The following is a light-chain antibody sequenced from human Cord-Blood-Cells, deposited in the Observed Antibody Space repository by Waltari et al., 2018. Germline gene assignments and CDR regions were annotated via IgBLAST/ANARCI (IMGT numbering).Light chain of an antibody. CDR3: QQYGSSPQT. V-gene: IGKV3-20*01. Sequence: EIVLTQSPGTLSSPPGERATLSCRASQCVSSSYLAWYQQKPGQAPRLLIYGASSRATGIPDRFSGSGSGTDFTLTISRLEPEDFAVYYCQQYGSSPQTFGQGTKVEIK. J-gene: IGKJ1*01. CDR1: QCVSSSY. CDR2: GAS.